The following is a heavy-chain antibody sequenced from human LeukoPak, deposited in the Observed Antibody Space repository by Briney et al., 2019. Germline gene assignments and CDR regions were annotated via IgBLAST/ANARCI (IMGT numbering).Heavy chain of an antibody. Sequence: GGSLRLSXAVSGFSFTNFWMSWVRQAPGRGLEWVANIHPEGNEKYHVESVKDRFTISRDNTKNLLFLQMNGLRVEDTAVYYCARGDAFSGDHWGQGTLVTVSS. CDR3: ARGDAFSGDH. CDR2: IHPEGNEK. V-gene: IGHV3-7*04. CDR1: GFSFTNFW. J-gene: IGHJ4*02.